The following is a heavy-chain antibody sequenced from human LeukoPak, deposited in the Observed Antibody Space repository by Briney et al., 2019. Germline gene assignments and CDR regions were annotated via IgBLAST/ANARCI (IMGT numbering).Heavy chain of an antibody. J-gene: IGHJ4*02. CDR2: IVSGGNT. D-gene: IGHD1-26*01. CDR1: GFTVSSSY. CDR3: VKGGGTYSPIDY. V-gene: IGHV3-53*01. Sequence: PGGSLRLSGAASGFTVSSSYMSWVRQAPGKGLEWVSVIVSGGNTHHADSVKGRFVISRDNSKNTFSLQMNSLRVEDTAVYYCVKGGGTYSPIDYWGQGTLVTVSS.